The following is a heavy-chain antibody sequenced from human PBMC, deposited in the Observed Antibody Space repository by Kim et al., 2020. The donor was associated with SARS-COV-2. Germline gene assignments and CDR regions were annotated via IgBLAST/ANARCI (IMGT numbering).Heavy chain of an antibody. Sequence: SETLSLTCTVSGGSISSYYWSWIRQPPGKGLEWIGYIYYSGSTNYNPSLKSRVTISVDTSKNQFSLKLSSVTAADTAVYYCARGDYYGSGRDPYYYGMDVWGQGTTVTVSS. D-gene: IGHD3-10*01. J-gene: IGHJ6*02. V-gene: IGHV4-59*01. CDR3: ARGDYYGSGRDPYYYGMDV. CDR2: IYYSGST. CDR1: GGSISSYY.